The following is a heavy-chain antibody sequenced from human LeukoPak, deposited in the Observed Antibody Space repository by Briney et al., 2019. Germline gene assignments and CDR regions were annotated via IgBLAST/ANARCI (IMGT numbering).Heavy chain of an antibody. CDR1: GFTFDGYW. CDR3: AKDFSSSTSCYDY. J-gene: IGHJ4*02. V-gene: IGHV3-7*01. D-gene: IGHD2-2*01. CDR2: IKEDGREK. Sequence: GGSLRLSCAASGFTFDGYWMAWVRQAPGKGPEWVANIKEDGREKYYLDPVKGRFNISRDNAKNSLYLQMSSLRAEDTAVYYCAKDFSSSTSCYDYWGQGTLVTVSS.